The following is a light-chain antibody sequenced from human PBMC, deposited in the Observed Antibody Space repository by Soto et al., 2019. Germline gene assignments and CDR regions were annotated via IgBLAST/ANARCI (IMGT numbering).Light chain of an antibody. J-gene: IGLJ2*01. CDR2: EVS. CDR3: SSYAGSKTL. Sequence: QSALTQPPSASGSPGQSVTISCTGTSSDVGGYNYVSWYQQHPGKAPKLMIYEVSKRPSGVPDRFSGSKSGNTASLTVSGLQGEDEADYYCSSYAGSKTLFGGGNKVTVL. V-gene: IGLV2-8*01. CDR1: SSDVGGYNY.